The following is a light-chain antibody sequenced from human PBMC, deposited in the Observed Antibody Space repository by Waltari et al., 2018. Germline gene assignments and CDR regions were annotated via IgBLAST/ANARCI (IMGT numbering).Light chain of an antibody. J-gene: IGKJ3*01. CDR1: QSVSGD. CDR2: GAF. Sequence: EVLITQSPATLSVSPGERATLSCRASQSVSGDLAWYQQKPGQAPRLLIYGAFTRATGVPDRFSGSGSGTDFTHTISSLQSEDFAVYYCQHEFTFGPGTKVDIK. V-gene: IGKV3-15*01. CDR3: QHEFT.